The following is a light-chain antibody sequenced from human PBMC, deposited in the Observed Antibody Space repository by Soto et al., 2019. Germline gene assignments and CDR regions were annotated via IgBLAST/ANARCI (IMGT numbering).Light chain of an antibody. CDR2: GAS. V-gene: IGKV3-20*01. Sequence: EIVLAQSPGTLSLSPGERATLSCRASQSVTNSFLAWYQQKPGQAPRLLIYGASRRATGIPDRFTGSGSGTDFTLTISRLEPEDFAVYYCQQYGSSPLTFGGGTKLDIK. CDR1: QSVTNSF. CDR3: QQYGSSPLT. J-gene: IGKJ4*01.